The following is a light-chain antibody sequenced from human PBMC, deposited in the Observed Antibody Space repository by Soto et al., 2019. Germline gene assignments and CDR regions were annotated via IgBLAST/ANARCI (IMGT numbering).Light chain of an antibody. J-gene: IGKJ4*01. CDR1: QSISHY. CDR2: AAS. Sequence: DIQMTQSPSSLSASVGGRVTITCRASQSISHYLAWYQQKPGKVPKVLIYAASTLQSGVPSRFSGSGSGSGTDFTLTISSLQPDDVATYYCQKYDSAPQTFGGGTKVDIK. CDR3: QKYDSAPQT. V-gene: IGKV1-27*01.